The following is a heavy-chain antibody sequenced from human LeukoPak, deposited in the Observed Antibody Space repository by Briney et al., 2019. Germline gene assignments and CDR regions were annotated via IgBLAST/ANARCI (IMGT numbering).Heavy chain of an antibody. CDR2: IYTSGST. CDR1: SGSINSYF. Sequence: SETLSLTCTVSSGSINSYFWSWIRQPAGKGLEWIGRIYTSGSTNYNPSLKSRVTMSVDTSKNQFSLELTSVTAADTSVYYCARGSGYDPDYYYYYMDVWGKGTTVTVSS. CDR3: ARGSGYDPDYYYYYMDV. D-gene: IGHD5-12*01. V-gene: IGHV4-4*07. J-gene: IGHJ6*03.